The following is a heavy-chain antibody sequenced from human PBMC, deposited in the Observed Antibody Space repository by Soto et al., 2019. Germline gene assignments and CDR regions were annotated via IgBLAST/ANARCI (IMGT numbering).Heavy chain of an antibody. CDR1: GFTFSNYG. Sequence: PGGSLRLSCTASGFTFSNYGMNWIRQAPGKGLEWISFISYGSSSTYYADSVKGRFTISRDNAKNSLYLQMNSLGDEDTAVYYCARGKYTYGSDYWGQGAMVTVSS. CDR3: ARGKYTYGSDY. CDR2: ISYGSSST. D-gene: IGHD5-18*01. J-gene: IGHJ4*02. V-gene: IGHV3-48*02.